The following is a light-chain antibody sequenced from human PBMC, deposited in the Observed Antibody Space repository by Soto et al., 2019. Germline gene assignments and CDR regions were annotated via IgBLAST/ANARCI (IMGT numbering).Light chain of an antibody. CDR2: GAS. Sequence: EIVLTQSPGTLSLSPGERATRSCRASQSVSSSYLAWYQQKPGQAPRLLIYGASSRATGIPDRFSGSGSGTDFTLTISRLEPEDFAVYYCQQYGSSPRTFGQGTTGDIK. V-gene: IGKV3-20*01. J-gene: IGKJ1*01. CDR3: QQYGSSPRT. CDR1: QSVSSSY.